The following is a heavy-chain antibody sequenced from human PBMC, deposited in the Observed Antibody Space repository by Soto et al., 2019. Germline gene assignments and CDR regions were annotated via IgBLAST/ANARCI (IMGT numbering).Heavy chain of an antibody. J-gene: IGHJ3*02. Sequence: ASVKVSCKASGYTFTSYYMHWVRQAPGQGLEWMGIINPSGGSTSYAQKFQGRVTMTRDTSTSTVYMELSSLRSEDTAVYYCARDVSRRPYSSSWYDAFDIWGQGTMVTVS. CDR3: ARDVSRRPYSSSWYDAFDI. V-gene: IGHV1-46*01. CDR1: GYTFTSYY. CDR2: INPSGGST. D-gene: IGHD6-13*01.